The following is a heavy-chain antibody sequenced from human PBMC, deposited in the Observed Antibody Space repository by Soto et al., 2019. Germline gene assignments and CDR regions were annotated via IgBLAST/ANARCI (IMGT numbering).Heavy chain of an antibody. J-gene: IGHJ4*02. CDR3: AKAQRGSGTHFDY. V-gene: IGHV3-30*18. D-gene: IGHD3-16*01. CDR1: GFTFNTYG. Sequence: QVHLVESGGGVVQPGRSLRLSCAASGFTFNTYGMHWLRQSPGKGLEWVAVISYDGSNKYYVDSVKGRFAVSRDNSKNTLYLQMSSLRAEDTAVYYCAKAQRGSGTHFDYWGQGSLVTVSS. CDR2: ISYDGSNK.